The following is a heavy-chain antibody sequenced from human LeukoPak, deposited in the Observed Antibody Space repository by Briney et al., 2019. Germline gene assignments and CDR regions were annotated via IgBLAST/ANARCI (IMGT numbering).Heavy chain of an antibody. CDR1: GFTFSSYG. D-gene: IGHD5-18*01. J-gene: IGHJ5*02. CDR2: IRYDGSNK. CDR3: ARGGGYNYGYGGNWFDP. V-gene: IGHV3-30*02. Sequence: GGSLRLSCAASGFTFSSYGMHWVRQAPGKGLEWVAFIRYDGSNKYYADSVKGRFTISRDNAKNTLYLQMNSLRAEDTAVYYCARGGGYNYGYGGNWFDPWGQGTLVTVSS.